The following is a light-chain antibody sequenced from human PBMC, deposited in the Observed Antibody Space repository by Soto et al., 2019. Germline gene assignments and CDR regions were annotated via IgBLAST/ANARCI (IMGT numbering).Light chain of an antibody. V-gene: IGLV3-1*01. CDR2: QNS. J-gene: IGLJ2*01. Sequence: SYELTQPPSVSVSPGQTASITCSGDKLGDKYACWYQQKPGQSPVLVIYQNSKRPSGIPERFSGSNSGNTATLTISGTQAIDEADYYCQAWASSTVVFGGGTKLTVL. CDR3: QAWASSTVV. CDR1: KLGDKY.